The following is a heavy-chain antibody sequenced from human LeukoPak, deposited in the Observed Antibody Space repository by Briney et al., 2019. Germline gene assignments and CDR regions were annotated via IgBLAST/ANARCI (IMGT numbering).Heavy chain of an antibody. CDR3: AKGGSCSSTSCYFDY. Sequence: GGSLRLSCAASEFTFSSYAMHWVRQAPGKGLEWVAVISYDGSKKYYADSVKGRFTISRDNSKNTLYLQMNSLRAEDAAMYYCAKGGSCSSTSCYFDYWGQGTLVTVSS. CDR1: EFTFSSYA. V-gene: IGHV3-30*18. CDR2: ISYDGSKK. D-gene: IGHD2-2*01. J-gene: IGHJ4*02.